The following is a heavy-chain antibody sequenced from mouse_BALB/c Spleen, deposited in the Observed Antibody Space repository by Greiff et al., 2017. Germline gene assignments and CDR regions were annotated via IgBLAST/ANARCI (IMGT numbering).Heavy chain of an antibody. CDR2: INPGSGGT. CDR3: ARDGNYGGFAY. J-gene: IGHJ3*01. V-gene: IGHV1-54*01. D-gene: IGHD2-1*01. CDR1: GYAFTNYL. Sequence: VQLQQSGAELVRPGTSVKVSCKASGYAFTNYLIEWVKQRPGQGLEWIGVINPGSGGTNYNEKFKGKATLTADKSSSTAYMQLSSLTSDDSAVYFCARDGNYGGFAYWGQGTLVTVSA.